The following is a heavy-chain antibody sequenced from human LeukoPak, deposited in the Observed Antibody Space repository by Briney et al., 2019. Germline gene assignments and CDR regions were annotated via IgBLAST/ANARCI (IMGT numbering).Heavy chain of an antibody. CDR1: GESFSGFQ. CDR2: INHSGST. CDR3: ARGPITMVRGVKSHFDY. J-gene: IGHJ4*02. Sequence: SETLSLTCAVYGESFSGFQWSWIRQSPGKGLEWIGEINHSGSTNYNPSLKSRVTISVDTSKNQFSLKLSSVTAADTAVYYCARGPITMVRGVKSHFDYWGQGTLVTVSS. D-gene: IGHD3-10*01. V-gene: IGHV4-34*01.